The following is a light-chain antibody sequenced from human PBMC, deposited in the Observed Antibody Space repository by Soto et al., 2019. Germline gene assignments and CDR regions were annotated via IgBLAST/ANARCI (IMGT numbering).Light chain of an antibody. J-gene: IGKJ4*01. CDR2: DAS. CDR1: QSVSNF. CDR3: QHRSQWPLT. V-gene: IGKV3-11*01. Sequence: EIVLTQSPATLSLSPGERATPSCRASQSVSNFLAWYQRRPGQAPRLLIYDASNRATGIPGRFSGSGSGTDFTLTISSLEPEDFGVYYCQHRSQWPLTFGGGTNVEIK.